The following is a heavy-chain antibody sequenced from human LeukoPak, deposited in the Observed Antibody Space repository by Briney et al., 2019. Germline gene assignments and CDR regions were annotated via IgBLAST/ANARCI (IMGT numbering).Heavy chain of an antibody. CDR1: GGSISSSSYY. CDR2: IYYSGST. V-gene: IGHV4-39*07. CDR3: ARVGYYDSSGYYDDY. J-gene: IGHJ4*02. D-gene: IGHD3-22*01. Sequence: PSETLSLTCTVSGGSISSSSYYWGWIRQPPGKGLEWIGSIYYSGSTYYNPSLKSRVTISVDTSKNQFSLKLSSVTAADTAVYYCARVGYYDSSGYYDDYWGQGTLVTVSS.